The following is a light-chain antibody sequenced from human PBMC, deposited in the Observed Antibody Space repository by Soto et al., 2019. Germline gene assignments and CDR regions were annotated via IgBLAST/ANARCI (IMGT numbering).Light chain of an antibody. CDR3: QQYGSSLYT. Sequence: EIVLTQSPGTLSLSPGERATLSCRASQSVSRNSLAWYQQKPGQAPTLLIYGASSRATGIPDRFSGSGSGTDFTLTISRLEPEDFAVFYCQQYGSSLYTFGQGTKLEIK. V-gene: IGKV3-20*01. CDR2: GAS. CDR1: QSVSRNS. J-gene: IGKJ2*01.